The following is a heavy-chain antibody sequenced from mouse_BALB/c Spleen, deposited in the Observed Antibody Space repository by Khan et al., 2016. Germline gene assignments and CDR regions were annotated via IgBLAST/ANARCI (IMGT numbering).Heavy chain of an antibody. CDR2: INYSGST. Sequence: EVQLQESGPDLVKPSQSLSLTCTVTGYSITSHYTWHWIRHFPGNKLEWMGYINYSGSTNYNPSPKSRFSITRDTSKHQFFLQLSSVTADDTATYYCATSSSGYWYYFDYWGQGTTLTVSS. V-gene: IGHV3-1*02. CDR1: GYSITSHYT. J-gene: IGHJ2*01. D-gene: IGHD3-1*01. CDR3: ATSSSGYWYYFDY.